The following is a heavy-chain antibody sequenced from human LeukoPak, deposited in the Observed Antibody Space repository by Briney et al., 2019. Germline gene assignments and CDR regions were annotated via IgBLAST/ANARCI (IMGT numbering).Heavy chain of an antibody. CDR3: ARMDYDFWSGYYSRYYYYGMDV. V-gene: IGHV3-64*01. Sequence: GGSLRLSCAASGFTVSSNYMSWVRQAPGKGLEYVSAISSNGGSTYYANSVKGRFTISRDNSKNTLYLQMGSLRAEDMAVYYCARMDYDFWSGYYSRYYYYGMDVWGQGTTVTVSS. CDR2: ISSNGGST. D-gene: IGHD3-3*01. CDR1: GFTVSSNY. J-gene: IGHJ6*02.